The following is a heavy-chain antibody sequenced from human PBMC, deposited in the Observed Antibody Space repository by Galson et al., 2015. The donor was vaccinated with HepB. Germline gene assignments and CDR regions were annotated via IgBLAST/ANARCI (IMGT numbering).Heavy chain of an antibody. V-gene: IGHV3-74*01. CDR2: INSDGSST. CDR3: ARESVEMATMIY. CDR1: GFTLRSYW. J-gene: IGHJ4*02. Sequence: SLRLSCAASGFTLRSYWMHWVRQAPEKGLVWVSRINSDGSSTNYADSVKGRFTISRDNAKNTLYLQMNSLRAEDTAVYYCARESVEMATMIYWGQGTLVTVSS. D-gene: IGHD5-24*01.